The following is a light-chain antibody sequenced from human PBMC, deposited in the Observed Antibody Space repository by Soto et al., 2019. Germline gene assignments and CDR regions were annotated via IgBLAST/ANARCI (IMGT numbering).Light chain of an antibody. CDR3: QQYGSLPRT. J-gene: IGKJ1*01. Sequence: EIVLTQSPGTLSLSPGERDTLSCRASQSVSSSYLAWYQQKPGQAPRLLIYGASSRATGIPDRFSGSGSGTDFTLTISRLEPEDFAVYYCQQYGSLPRTFGQGTEVEIK. V-gene: IGKV3-20*01. CDR2: GAS. CDR1: QSVSSSY.